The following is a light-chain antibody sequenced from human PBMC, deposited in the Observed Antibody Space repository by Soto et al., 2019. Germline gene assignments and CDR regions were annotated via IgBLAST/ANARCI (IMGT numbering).Light chain of an antibody. CDR2: GAS. V-gene: IGKV3-15*01. CDR1: QSVSNN. CDR3: QQYNSYST. J-gene: IGKJ1*01. Sequence: EVVITQSAATLSVSPGERATLSCRASQSVSNNLAWYQQKPGQAPRLLIYGASTRATGIPARFSGSGSGTEFTLTISSLQSEDFATYYCQQYNSYSTFGHGTKVAIK.